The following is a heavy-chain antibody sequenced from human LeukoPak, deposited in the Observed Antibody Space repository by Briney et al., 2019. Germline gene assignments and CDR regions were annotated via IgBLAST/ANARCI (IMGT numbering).Heavy chain of an antibody. Sequence: ASVKVSCKASGYTFSGYYMHRVRQAPGQGLEWMGWINPNSGGTNYAQKFQGRVTMTRDTSISTAYMELSRLRSDDTAVYYCARADALDATVRYLLTYFQHWGQGTLVTVSS. CDR2: INPNSGGT. J-gene: IGHJ1*01. CDR3: ARADALDATVRYLLTYFQH. D-gene: IGHD4-17*01. V-gene: IGHV1-2*02. CDR1: GYTFSGYY.